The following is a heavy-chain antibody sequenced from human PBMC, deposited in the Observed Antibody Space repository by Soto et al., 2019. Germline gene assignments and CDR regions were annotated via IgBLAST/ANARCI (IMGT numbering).Heavy chain of an antibody. J-gene: IGHJ4*02. V-gene: IGHV3-72*01. CDR1: GFTFSDYY. Sequence: GGSLRLSCAASGFTFSDYYMDWVRQTPGKGLEWVGRTRSKTYNYITDYAASVRGRFTISRDESENSLYLQMNSLKTEDTAVYYCARTRPYTFCSSSSCYAGDFDYWGQGTLVTVSS. D-gene: IGHD2-2*01. CDR2: TRSKTYNYIT. CDR3: ARTRPYTFCSSSSCYAGDFDY.